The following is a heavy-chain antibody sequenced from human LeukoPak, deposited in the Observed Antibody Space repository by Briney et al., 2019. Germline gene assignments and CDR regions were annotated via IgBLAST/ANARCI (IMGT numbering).Heavy chain of an antibody. CDR3: ARAQRGGNSMAGFDY. Sequence: PGGSLRLSCAASGFTFSNYKMNWVRQAPGKGLEWVSSISSSSSYIYYADSVKGRFTISRDNAKNSLYLQMNSLRAEDTAVYYCARAQRGGNSMAGFDYWGQGTLVTVSS. CDR1: GFTFSNYK. V-gene: IGHV3-21*01. D-gene: IGHD4-23*01. CDR2: ISSSSSYI. J-gene: IGHJ4*02.